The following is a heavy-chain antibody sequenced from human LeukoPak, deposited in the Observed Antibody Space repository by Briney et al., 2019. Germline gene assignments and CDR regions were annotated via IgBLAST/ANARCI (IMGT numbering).Heavy chain of an antibody. D-gene: IGHD3-10*01. Sequence: PGRSLRLSCAASGFTFSSYVMHCVRQAPGKGLEWVAVIWYDGSNKYYADSVKGGFTISRDNSKNTLYLQMNSLRAEDTAVYYCEREDTCGSHSEYWGQGTLVSVSS. J-gene: IGHJ4*02. CDR2: IWYDGSNK. V-gene: IGHV3-33*01. CDR1: GFTFSSYV. CDR3: EREDTCGSHSEY.